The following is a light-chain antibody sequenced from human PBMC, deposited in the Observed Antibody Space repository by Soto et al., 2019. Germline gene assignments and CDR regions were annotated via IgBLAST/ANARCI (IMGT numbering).Light chain of an antibody. CDR2: EVN. CDR3: SSYAGRSTLL. V-gene: IGLV2-8*01. CDR1: SSDVGGFNY. Sequence: QSALTQPPSASGSPGQSVTISCTGTSSDVGGFNYVSWYQQHPGKAPKLIIYEVNKRPSGVPDRFSGSKSDNTASLTVFGLRTEDEADYYCSSYAGRSTLLFGGGTEVT. J-gene: IGLJ2*01.